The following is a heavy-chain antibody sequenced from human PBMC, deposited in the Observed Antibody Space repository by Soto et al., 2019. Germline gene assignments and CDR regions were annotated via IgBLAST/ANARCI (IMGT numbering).Heavy chain of an antibody. CDR3: ARRGYGPGFPYYYGMDV. D-gene: IGHD3-10*01. CDR1: GGSMISYY. CDR2: IYYSGST. Sequence: SETLSLTCTVSGGSMISYYWSWIRQPPGKGLEWIGYIYYSGSTNYNPSLKSRVTMSVDTPKNQFSLKLSSVTAADTAVYYCARRGYGPGFPYYYGMDVWGQGTTVTVS. V-gene: IGHV4-59*01. J-gene: IGHJ6*02.